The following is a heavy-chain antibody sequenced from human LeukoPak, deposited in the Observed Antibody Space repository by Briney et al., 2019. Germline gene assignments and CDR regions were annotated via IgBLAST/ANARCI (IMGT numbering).Heavy chain of an antibody. D-gene: IGHD2-2*01. Sequence: SETLSLTCAVYGGSFSGYYWSWIRQPPGKGLEWIGEINHSGSTNYNPSLKSRVTISVDTSRNQFSLKLSSVTAADTAVYYCARIPRVVVPAARGPYGMDVWGQGTTVTVSS. CDR1: GGSFSGYY. J-gene: IGHJ6*02. CDR3: ARIPRVVVPAARGPYGMDV. V-gene: IGHV4-34*01. CDR2: INHSGST.